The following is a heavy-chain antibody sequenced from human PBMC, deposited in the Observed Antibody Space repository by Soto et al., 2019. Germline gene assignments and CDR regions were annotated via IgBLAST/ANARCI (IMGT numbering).Heavy chain of an antibody. CDR3: AKDIGPLDYDYIWWSYKGSAYMDG. D-gene: IGHD3-16*01. CDR1: GFTFDDYA. J-gene: IGHJ6*03. Sequence: DVQLVESGGGLVQPGRSLRLSCAASGFTFDDYAMHWDRQAPGKALEWVSGISWNSGSIGYADSVNGRFTISRDNAKNSLYLQMNSLRAEDTALYYCAKDIGPLDYDYIWWSYKGSAYMDGWGKGTTVTVSS. V-gene: IGHV3-9*01. CDR2: ISWNSGSI.